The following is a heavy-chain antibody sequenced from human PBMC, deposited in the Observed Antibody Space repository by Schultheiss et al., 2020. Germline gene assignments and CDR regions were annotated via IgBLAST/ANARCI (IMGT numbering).Heavy chain of an antibody. J-gene: IGHJ3*02. D-gene: IGHD1-26*01. V-gene: IGHV3-33*01. Sequence: GGSLRLSCAASGFTFSSYGMHWVRQAPGKGLEWVAVIWYDGSNKYYADSVKGRFTISRDNSKNTLYLQMNSLRAEDTAVYYCARENSGSLDDAFDIWGQGTMVNVSS. CDR1: GFTFSSYG. CDR3: ARENSGSLDDAFDI. CDR2: IWYDGSNK.